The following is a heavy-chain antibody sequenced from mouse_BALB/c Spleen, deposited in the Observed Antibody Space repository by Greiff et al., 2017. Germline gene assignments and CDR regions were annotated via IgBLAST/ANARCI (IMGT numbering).Heavy chain of an antibody. Sequence: EVKLMESGGGLVQPGGSLRLSCATSGFTFTDYYMSWVLQPPGKALEWLGFIRNKANGYTTEYSASVKGRFTISRDNSQSILYLQMNTLRAEDSATYYCARGYRYDGFAYWGQGTLVTVSA. CDR2: IRNKANGYTT. V-gene: IGHV7-3*02. J-gene: IGHJ3*01. CDR3: ARGYRYDGFAY. CDR1: GFTFTDYY. D-gene: IGHD2-14*01.